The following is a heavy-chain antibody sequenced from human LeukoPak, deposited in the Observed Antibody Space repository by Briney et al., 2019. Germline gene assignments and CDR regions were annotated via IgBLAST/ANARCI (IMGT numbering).Heavy chain of an antibody. D-gene: IGHD1-26*01. V-gene: IGHV1-18*01. J-gene: IGHJ4*02. CDR1: GYTFTSYG. Sequence: AASVKVSCKASGYTFTSYGISWVRQAPGQGREWMGWISAYNGNTNYAQKLQGRVTMTTDTSTSTAYMELRSLRSDDTAVYYCARVVGATDTMDFDYWGQGTLVTVSS. CDR2: ISAYNGNT. CDR3: ARVVGATDTMDFDY.